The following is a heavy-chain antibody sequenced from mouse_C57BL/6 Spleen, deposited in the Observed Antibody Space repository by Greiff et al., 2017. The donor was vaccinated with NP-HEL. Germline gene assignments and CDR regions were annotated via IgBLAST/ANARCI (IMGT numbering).Heavy chain of an antibody. Sequence: VQLQQPGAELVKPGASVKLSCKASGYTFTSYWMHWVKQRPGQGLEWIGMIHPNSGSSNYNEKFKSKATLTVDKSSSTAYMQLSSRTSEDSAFYYCARERGYYYGSSFPWFAYWGQGTLVTVSA. D-gene: IGHD1-1*01. CDR2: IHPNSGSS. J-gene: IGHJ3*01. V-gene: IGHV1-64*01. CDR1: GYTFTSYW. CDR3: ARERGYYYGSSFPWFAY.